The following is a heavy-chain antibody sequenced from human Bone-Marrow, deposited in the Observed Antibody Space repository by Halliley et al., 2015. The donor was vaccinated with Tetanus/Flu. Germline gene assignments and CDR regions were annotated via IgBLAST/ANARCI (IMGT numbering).Heavy chain of an antibody. CDR2: VSNDGGRT. V-gene: IGHV3-30*03. J-gene: IGHJ4*02. CDR3: AREGGILGASGGLDY. CDR1: GFIFSNYG. Sequence: SLRLSCAGSGFIFSNYGMHWARQAPGKGLEWVAVVSNDGGRTHYADSVKGRFTISRDNAKNSLYLEMNSLRAEDTALYYCAREGGILGASGGLDYWGQGTLVTVSS. D-gene: IGHD1-26*01.